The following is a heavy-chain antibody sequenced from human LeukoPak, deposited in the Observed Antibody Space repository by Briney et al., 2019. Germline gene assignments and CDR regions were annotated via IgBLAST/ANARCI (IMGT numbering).Heavy chain of an antibody. CDR1: GFTLSDYY. J-gene: IGHJ4*02. CDR2: ISSSGNTI. Sequence: PGGSLRLSCAASGFTLSDYYMSWIRQAPGKGLEWISYISSSGNTIYYADSVKGRFTISRDNAKNSLYLQMNSLRAEDTAIYYCARGRGVDRFDYWGQGTLVTVSS. CDR3: ARGRGVDRFDY. V-gene: IGHV3-11*04. D-gene: IGHD3-16*01.